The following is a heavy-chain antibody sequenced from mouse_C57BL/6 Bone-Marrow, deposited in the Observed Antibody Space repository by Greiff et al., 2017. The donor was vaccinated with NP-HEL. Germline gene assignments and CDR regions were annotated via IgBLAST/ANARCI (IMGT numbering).Heavy chain of an antibody. J-gene: IGHJ2*01. Sequence: VQLQQPGAELVKPGASVKMSCKASGYTFTSYWITWVKQRPGQGLEWIGDIYPGSGSTNYNEKFKSKATLTVDTSSSTAYMQLSSLTSEDSAVYYCARCLYYYGSGYFDYWGQGTTLTVSS. CDR1: GYTFTSYW. CDR2: IYPGSGST. D-gene: IGHD1-1*01. V-gene: IGHV1-55*01. CDR3: ARCLYYYGSGYFDY.